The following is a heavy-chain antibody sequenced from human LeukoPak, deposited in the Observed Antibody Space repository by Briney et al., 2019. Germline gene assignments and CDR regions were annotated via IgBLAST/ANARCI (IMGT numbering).Heavy chain of an antibody. CDR3: AKDTSTTGTTPLDY. CDR1: GFTFSIYS. D-gene: IGHD1-1*01. J-gene: IGHJ4*02. CDR2: IGGSSSSL. Sequence: GGSLRLSCAASGFTFSIYSMNWVRQAPGKGLEWVSSIGGSSSSLYYAESVKGRFTISRDNARNSLYLQMNSLRAEDTAVYYCAKDTSTTGTTPLDYWGQGTLVTVSS. V-gene: IGHV3-21*04.